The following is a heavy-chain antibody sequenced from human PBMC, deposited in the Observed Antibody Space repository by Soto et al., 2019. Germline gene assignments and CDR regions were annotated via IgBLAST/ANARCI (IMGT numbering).Heavy chain of an antibody. V-gene: IGHV3-15*07. Sequence: EVQLVESGGGLVKPGGSLRLSCAASGFTFSNAWMNWVRQAPGKGLEWVGRIKSKTDGGTTDYAAPVKGRFTISRDDSKNTLYLQMNSMKTADTAVYYCTTEGSHGDYPFDYWGQGTLVTVSS. J-gene: IGHJ4*02. CDR3: TTEGSHGDYPFDY. D-gene: IGHD4-17*01. CDR1: GFTFSNAW. CDR2: IKSKTDGGTT.